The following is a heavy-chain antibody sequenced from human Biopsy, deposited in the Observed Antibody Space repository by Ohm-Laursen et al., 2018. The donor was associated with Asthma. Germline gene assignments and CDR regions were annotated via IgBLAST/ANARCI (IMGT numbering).Heavy chain of an antibody. CDR3: ARAVDYSHYYGIDV. J-gene: IGHJ6*02. CDR1: GYTFNSAG. D-gene: IGHD3-10*01. V-gene: IGHV1-18*01. Sequence: ASVKVSCKPSGYTFNSAGITWVRQAPGQGLERMGWSSVYNSNTKVAQKLQDRVTMITDTSTSTAYMELRSLRSDDTAVYFCARAVDYSHYYGIDVWGQGTTVTVS. CDR2: SSVYNSNT.